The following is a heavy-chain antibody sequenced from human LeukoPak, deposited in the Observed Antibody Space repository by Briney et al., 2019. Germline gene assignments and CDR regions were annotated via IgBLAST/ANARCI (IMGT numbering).Heavy chain of an antibody. CDR2: ISSSSSYI. Sequence: GGSLRLSCAASGFTFSSYSMNWVRQAPGKGLEWVSFISSSSSYIYYADSVKGRFTISRDNAKNSLYLQMNSLRAEDTAVYYCARDDGSHDAFDIWGQGTMVTVSS. CDR1: GFTFSSYS. CDR3: ARDDGSHDAFDI. J-gene: IGHJ3*02. V-gene: IGHV3-21*01. D-gene: IGHD1-26*01.